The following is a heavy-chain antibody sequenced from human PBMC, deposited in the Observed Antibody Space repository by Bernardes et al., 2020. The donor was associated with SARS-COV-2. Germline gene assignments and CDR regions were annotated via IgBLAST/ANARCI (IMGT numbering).Heavy chain of an antibody. Sequence: ASVKVSCKASGYTFTSYDINWVRQATGQGLEWMGWMNPNSGNTGYAQKFQGRVTMTRNTSISTAYMELSSLRSEDTALYYCARRRGGLKYWFDPLCQGTLVTVSS. D-gene: IGHD3-16*01. CDR3: ARRRGGLKYWFDP. CDR2: MNPNSGNT. V-gene: IGHV1-8*01. J-gene: IGHJ5*02. CDR1: GYTFTSYD.